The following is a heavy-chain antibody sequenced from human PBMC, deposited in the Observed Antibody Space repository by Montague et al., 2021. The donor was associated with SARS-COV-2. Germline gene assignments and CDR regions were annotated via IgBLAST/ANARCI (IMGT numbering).Heavy chain of an antibody. V-gene: IGHV3-21*01. D-gene: IGHD6-19*01. J-gene: IGHJ4*02. Sequence: SLRLSCAASGFTFSSYSMNWVCQAPGKGLEWVSSISSSSSYIYYADSAKGRFTISRDNAKNSLYLQMNSLRAEDTAVYYCARNLGSGWAFFDYWGQGTLVTVSS. CDR3: ARNLGSGWAFFDY. CDR2: ISSSSSYI. CDR1: GFTFSSYS.